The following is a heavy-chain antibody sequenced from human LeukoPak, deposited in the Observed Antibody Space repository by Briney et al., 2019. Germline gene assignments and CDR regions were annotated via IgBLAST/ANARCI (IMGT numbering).Heavy chain of an antibody. CDR2: IYSGGNT. D-gene: IGHD5-24*01. CDR1: GGSISSYY. CDR3: ARDQDGYNNWFDP. V-gene: IGHV3-53*05. J-gene: IGHJ5*02. Sequence: ETLSLTCTVSGGSISSYYWSWVRQAPGKGLEWVSVIYSGGNTYYADSVRGRFNISRDNSKNTLYLQMNSLRDEDTAVYYCARDQDGYNNWFDPWGQGTLVTVSS.